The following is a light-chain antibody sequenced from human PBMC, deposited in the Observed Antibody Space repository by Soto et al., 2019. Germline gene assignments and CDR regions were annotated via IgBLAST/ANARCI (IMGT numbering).Light chain of an antibody. V-gene: IGKV4-1*01. J-gene: IGKJ4*01. CDR3: QQYYSTPLT. Sequence: DVVITQSPGSLAVSLGERATINXKSSQSVIYSCTHNNYLALYQQKPGQPPKXLIYWASTREYGGPHRFSGSGSATAFTPTINSLQAEDVAVYYGQQYYSTPLTFGGGTKVDIK. CDR2: WAS. CDR1: QSVIYSCTHNNY.